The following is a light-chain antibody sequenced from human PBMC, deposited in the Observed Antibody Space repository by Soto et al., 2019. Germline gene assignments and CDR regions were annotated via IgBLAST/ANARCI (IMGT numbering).Light chain of an antibody. CDR1: QSIRTY. CDR2: GAS. V-gene: IGKV1-39*01. Sequence: DIQMTQSPSSQSASVGDRVTITCRASQSIRTYLNWYQQKPGKAPKVLIYGASSLQRGVPSRFSGSGSATGFTLTISSLQPEELATYYCQQSSTTPYTFGQGTKVEI. J-gene: IGKJ2*01. CDR3: QQSSTTPYT.